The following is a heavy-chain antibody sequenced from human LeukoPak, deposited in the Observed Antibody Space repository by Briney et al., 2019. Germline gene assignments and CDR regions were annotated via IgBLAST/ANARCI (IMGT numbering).Heavy chain of an antibody. J-gene: IGHJ4*02. CDR2: INHSGST. CDR3: ARGPPPRGGSGSYYPFDY. D-gene: IGHD3-10*01. Sequence: SETLSLTCAVYGGSFSGYYWSWIRQPPGMGLEWIGEINHSGSTNYNPSLKSRVTISVDTSKNQFSLKLSSVTAADTAVYYCARGPPPRGGSGSYYPFDYWGQGTLVTVSS. V-gene: IGHV4-34*01. CDR1: GGSFSGYY.